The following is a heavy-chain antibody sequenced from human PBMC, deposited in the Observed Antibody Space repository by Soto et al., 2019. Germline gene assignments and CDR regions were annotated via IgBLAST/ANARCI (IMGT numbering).Heavy chain of an antibody. D-gene: IGHD7-27*01. J-gene: IGHJ4*02. Sequence: GGSLRLSGAASGFTVSTKYMSWVRQAPGKGLEWVSVIYSGGSTFYADSVRGRFTISRDNSKNTVNLQMNSLRAEDTAVYYCARDPGAADYWGQGTLVTVSS. CDR1: GFTVSTKY. CDR2: IYSGGST. V-gene: IGHV3-66*01. CDR3: ARDPGAADY.